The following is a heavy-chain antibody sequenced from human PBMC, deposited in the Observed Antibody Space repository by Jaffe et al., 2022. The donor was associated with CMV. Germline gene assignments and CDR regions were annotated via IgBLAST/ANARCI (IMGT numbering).Heavy chain of an antibody. Sequence: QVQLQESGPGLVKPSETLSLTCTVSGASIGSSSYYWGWVRQSPGKGLEWIGDIYYTGNTFYNPSLKSRVTISMDTSSNQFSLKLTSVTAADTAVYFCARRWVAAIWGYFDFWGQGTLVTVSS. D-gene: IGHD2-21*02. J-gene: IGHJ4*02. CDR1: GASIGSSSYY. V-gene: IGHV4-39*01. CDR2: IYYTGNT. CDR3: ARRWVAAIWGYFDF.